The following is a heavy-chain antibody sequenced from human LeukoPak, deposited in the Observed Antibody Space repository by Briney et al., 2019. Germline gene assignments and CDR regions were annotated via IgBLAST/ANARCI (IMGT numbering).Heavy chain of an antibody. CDR1: GYTFTSYA. D-gene: IGHD3-22*01. CDR2: VIPIFGTA. Sequence: SVKVSCKASGYTFTSYAISWVRQAPGQGLEWMGGVIPIFGTANYAQKFQGRVTVTADKSTSTAYMELSSLRSEDTAVYYCARKWLLSKDAFDIWGQGTMVTVSS. J-gene: IGHJ3*02. CDR3: ARKWLLSKDAFDI. V-gene: IGHV1-69*06.